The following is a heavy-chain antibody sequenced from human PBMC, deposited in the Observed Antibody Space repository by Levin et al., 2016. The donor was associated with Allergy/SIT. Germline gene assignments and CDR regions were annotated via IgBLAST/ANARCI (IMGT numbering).Heavy chain of an antibody. V-gene: IGHV1-69*06. CDR3: MKDSLWFADRYVSSVNSKWFDP. J-gene: IGHJ5*02. Sequence: WVRQAPGQGLEWMGGIMPSYNRIHYAQKFQGRLTVTADKSTATVYMELGSLTSDDTAVYYCMKDSLWFADRYVSSVNSKWFDPWGQGTLVTVSS. CDR2: IMPSYNRI. D-gene: IGHD3-10*01.